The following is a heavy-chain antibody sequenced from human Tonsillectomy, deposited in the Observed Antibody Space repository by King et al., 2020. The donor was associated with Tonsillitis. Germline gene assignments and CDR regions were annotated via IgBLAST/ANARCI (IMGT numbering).Heavy chain of an antibody. Sequence: VQLQESGPGLVTPSQTLSLTCTVSGGSISSGGYYWSWIRQHPGKGLEWIGYIYYSGSTYYNPSLKSRVTISVYKSKNQFSLKLSSVTAAVTAVYYCACFYYDSSGYSRIYYWGQGTLVTVSS. CDR3: ACFYYDSSGYSRIYY. CDR1: GGSISSGGYY. CDR2: IYYSGST. D-gene: IGHD3-22*01. V-gene: IGHV4-31*03. J-gene: IGHJ4*02.